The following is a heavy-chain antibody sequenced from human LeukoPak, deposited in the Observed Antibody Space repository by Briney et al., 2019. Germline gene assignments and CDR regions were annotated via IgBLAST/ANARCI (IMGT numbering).Heavy chain of an antibody. CDR2: IRYDGSNK. D-gene: IGHD3-16*02. V-gene: IGHV3-30*02. J-gene: IGHJ4*02. Sequence: PGGSLRLSCAASGFTFSSYGMHWVRQAPGKGLEWVAFIRYDGSNKYYADSVKGRFTIARDNSKNTLYLQMNSLRAEDTAVYYCARESTNYDYVWGSYRLDYWGQGTLVTVSS. CDR3: ARESTNYDYVWGSYRLDY. CDR1: GFTFSSYG.